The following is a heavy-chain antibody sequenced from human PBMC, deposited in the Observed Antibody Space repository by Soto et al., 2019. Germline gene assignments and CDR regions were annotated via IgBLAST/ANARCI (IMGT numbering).Heavy chain of an antibody. CDR1: GGTFSSYT. CDR2: IIPILGIA. J-gene: IGHJ4*02. D-gene: IGHD4-17*01. Sequence: SVKVSCKASGGTFSSYTISWVRQAPGQGLEWMGRIIPILGIANYAQKFQGRVTITADKSTSTAYMELSSLRSEDTAVYYCARGTTRDPTVAYYFDYWGQGTLVTVSS. CDR3: ARGTTRDPTVAYYFDY. V-gene: IGHV1-69*02.